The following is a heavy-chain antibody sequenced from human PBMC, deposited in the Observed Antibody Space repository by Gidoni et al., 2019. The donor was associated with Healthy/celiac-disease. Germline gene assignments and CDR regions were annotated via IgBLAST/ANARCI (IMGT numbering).Heavy chain of an antibody. CDR1: GFTVSSNY. Sequence: EVQLVESGGGLIQPGGSLRLSCAASGFTVSSNYMSWVRQAPGKGLEWVSVIYSGGSTYYADSVKGRFTISRDNSKNTLYLQMNSLRAEDTAVYYCARGRQGRQAVALYYFDYWGQGTLVTVSS. CDR2: IYSGGST. CDR3: ARGRQGRQAVALYYFDY. V-gene: IGHV3-53*01. J-gene: IGHJ4*02. D-gene: IGHD6-19*01.